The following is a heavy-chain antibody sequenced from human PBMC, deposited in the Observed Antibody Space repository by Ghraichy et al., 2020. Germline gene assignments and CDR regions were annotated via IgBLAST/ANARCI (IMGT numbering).Heavy chain of an antibody. J-gene: IGHJ5*02. CDR2: ISGNGVKT. D-gene: IGHD6-13*01. Sequence: GGSLRLSCAASAFTFNIFAMSWVRQAPGKGLEWVSTISGNGVKTYYADSVKGRFTMSRDNSKNTLYLEMNSLRVEDTAEYYCARLTPTTTSRYFDPWGQGTLVTVSS. V-gene: IGHV3-23*01. CDR3: ARLTPTTTSRYFDP. CDR1: AFTFNIFA.